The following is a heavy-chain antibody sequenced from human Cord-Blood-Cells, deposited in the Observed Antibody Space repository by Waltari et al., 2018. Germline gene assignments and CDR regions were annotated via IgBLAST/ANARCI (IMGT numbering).Heavy chain of an antibody. V-gene: IGHV3-7*01. CDR2: IKQDGSEK. CDR1: GFTFSSYW. Sequence: EVQLVESGGGLVQPGGSLRLSCAASGFTFSSYWMSWVRQAPGKGLEWVANIKQDGSEKYYVDSVKGRFNISRDNPKVLLSLQRNSRSAEDTAVYYCARDLKFGVVIITDYWGQGTLVTVSS. D-gene: IGHD3-3*01. J-gene: IGHJ4*02. CDR3: ARDLKFGVVIITDY.